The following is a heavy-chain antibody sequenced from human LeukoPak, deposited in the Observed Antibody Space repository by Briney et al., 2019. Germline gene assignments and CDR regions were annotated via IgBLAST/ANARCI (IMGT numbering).Heavy chain of an antibody. CDR2: IYYSGSP. CDR1: GGSISNNNYY. Sequence: SETLSLTCTVSGGSISNNNYYWAWIRQPPGKGLECIGSIYYSGSPYYNPSLKSRVTISVDTSKNQFSLKLSSVTAADTAVYYCARLVDCSGGSCYPLPPFDYWGQGTLVTVSS. J-gene: IGHJ4*02. CDR3: ARLVDCSGGSCYPLPPFDY. D-gene: IGHD2-15*01. V-gene: IGHV4-39*01.